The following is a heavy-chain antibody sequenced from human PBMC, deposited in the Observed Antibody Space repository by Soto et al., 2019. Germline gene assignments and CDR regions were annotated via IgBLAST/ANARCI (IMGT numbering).Heavy chain of an antibody. CDR1: GGSFSGYY. CDR2: INQSGST. D-gene: IGHD2-2*01. CDR3: ARGQGVVPAANSKDFDY. J-gene: IGHJ4*02. Sequence: QVQLQQWGAGLLKPSETLSLTCAVYGGSFSGYYWSWIRQPPGKELEWIGEINQSGSTNYNPSLKSRVTITVDTSKNQFSLKLSSVTAADTAVYYCARGQGVVPAANSKDFDYWGQGTLGTVSS. V-gene: IGHV4-34*01.